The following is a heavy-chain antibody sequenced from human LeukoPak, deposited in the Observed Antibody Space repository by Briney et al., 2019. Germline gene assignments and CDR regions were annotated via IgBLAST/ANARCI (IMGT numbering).Heavy chain of an antibody. CDR2: IYHSGST. V-gene: IGHV4-38-2*02. D-gene: IGHD5-24*01. J-gene: IGHJ4*02. CDR3: ARARDGYYLL. CDR1: GYSISSGYY. Sequence: KSSETLSLTCTVSGYSISSGYYWGWIRQPPGKGLEWIGSIYHSGSTYYNPSLKSRVTISVDTSKNQFSLKLSSVTAADTAVYYCARARDGYYLLWGQGTLVTVSS.